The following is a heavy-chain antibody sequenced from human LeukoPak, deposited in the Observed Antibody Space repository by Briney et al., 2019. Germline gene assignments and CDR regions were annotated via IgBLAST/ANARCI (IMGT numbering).Heavy chain of an antibody. Sequence: GGSLRLSCAASGFTFSSYSMNWVRQAPGKGLEWVSSISSSSSYMYYADSVKGRFTISRDNAKNSLYPQMNSLRAEDTAVYYCASFGFGELLANWFDPWGQGTLVTVSS. J-gene: IGHJ5*02. CDR3: ASFGFGELLANWFDP. CDR2: ISSSSSYM. V-gene: IGHV3-21*01. CDR1: GFTFSSYS. D-gene: IGHD3-10*01.